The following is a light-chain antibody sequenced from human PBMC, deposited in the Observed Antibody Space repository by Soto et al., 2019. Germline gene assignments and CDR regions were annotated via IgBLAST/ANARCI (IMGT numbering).Light chain of an antibody. CDR2: EVS. CDR3: SSYTSSSTPGVV. V-gene: IGLV2-18*02. Sequence: QLVLTQPPSVSGSPGQSVTISCTGTSSDVGSYNRVSWYQQPPGTAPKLMIYEVSNRPSGVPDRFSGSKSGNTASLTISGLQAEDEADYYCSSYTSSSTPGVVFGGGTKLTVL. J-gene: IGLJ2*01. CDR1: SSDVGSYNR.